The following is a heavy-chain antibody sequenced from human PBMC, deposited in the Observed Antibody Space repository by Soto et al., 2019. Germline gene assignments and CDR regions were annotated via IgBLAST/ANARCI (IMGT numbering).Heavy chain of an antibody. V-gene: IGHV4-30-2*01. CDR2: IYHSGST. CDR1: GGSISSGGYS. D-gene: IGHD4-17*01. J-gene: IGHJ3*02. Sequence: SETLSLTCAVSGGSISSGGYSWSWIRQPPGKGLEWIGYIYHSGSTYYNPSLKSRVTISVDRSKNQFSLKLSSVTAADTAVYYCARDSVDYGDPIPRGAFDIWGQGTMVTVSS. CDR3: ARDSVDYGDPIPRGAFDI.